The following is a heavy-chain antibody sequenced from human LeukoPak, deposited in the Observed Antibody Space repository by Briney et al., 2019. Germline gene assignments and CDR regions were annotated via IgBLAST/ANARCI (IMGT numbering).Heavy chain of an antibody. V-gene: IGHV3-53*04. CDR1: GFTVSSNY. CDR2: IYSGGNT. Sequence: GGSLRLSCAASGFTVSSNYMSWVRQAPGKRLEGVSDIYSGGNTYYADSVKGRFTISRHNSKNTLYLQMNSLRAEDTAVYYCARVRGSTIFGVVTYQHFDYWGQGTLVTVSS. D-gene: IGHD3-3*01. CDR3: ARVRGSTIFGVVTYQHFDY. J-gene: IGHJ4*02.